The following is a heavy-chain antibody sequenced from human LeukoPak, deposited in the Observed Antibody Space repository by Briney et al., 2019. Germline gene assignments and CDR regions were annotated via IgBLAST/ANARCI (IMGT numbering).Heavy chain of an antibody. D-gene: IGHD3-16*01. Sequence: GGSLRLSCAASGFTFSSYGMHWVRQAPGKGPEWVALISYDGSNNYYADSVKGRFTISRDNSKNTLYLQMNSLRTEDTAVYYCARDQGGSHRLLDSWGQGTLVTVSS. J-gene: IGHJ4*02. CDR3: ARDQGGSHRLLDS. CDR2: ISYDGSNN. CDR1: GFTFSSYG. V-gene: IGHV3-30*19.